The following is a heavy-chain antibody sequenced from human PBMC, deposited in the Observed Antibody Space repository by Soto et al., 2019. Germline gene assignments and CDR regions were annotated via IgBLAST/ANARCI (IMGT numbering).Heavy chain of an antibody. CDR3: ARSFDCGYIRH. Sequence: PGGSLRLSCAASGFTFSDYYMSWIRQAPGKGLEWVSYISSSSSYTNYADSVKGRFTISRDNAKNSLYLQMNSLRVEDTAVYYCARSFDCGYIRHWGQGTLVTVSS. D-gene: IGHD3-22*01. J-gene: IGHJ4*02. CDR1: GFTFSDYY. V-gene: IGHV3-11*03. CDR2: ISSSSSYT.